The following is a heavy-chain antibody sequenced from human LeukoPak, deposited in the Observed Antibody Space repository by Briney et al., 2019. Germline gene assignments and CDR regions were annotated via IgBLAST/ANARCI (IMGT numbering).Heavy chain of an antibody. D-gene: IGHD3-22*01. CDR3: ARVSYDSSGYDLWYYYYYMDV. CDR2: IYTSGST. V-gene: IGHV4-4*07. J-gene: IGHJ6*03. Sequence: SETLSLTCTVSGGSISSYHWSWIRQPAGKGLEWIGRIYTSGSTNYNPSLKSRVTMSVDTSKNQFSLKLSSVTAADTAVYYCARVSYDSSGYDLWYYYYYMDVWGKGTTVTVSS. CDR1: GGSISSYH.